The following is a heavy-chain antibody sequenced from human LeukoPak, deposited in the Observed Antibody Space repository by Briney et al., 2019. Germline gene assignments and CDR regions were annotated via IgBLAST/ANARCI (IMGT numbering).Heavy chain of an antibody. CDR2: ISAYNGNT. J-gene: IGHJ4*02. V-gene: IGHV1-18*01. CDR3: ARDRLTGYSSSWYGY. D-gene: IGHD6-13*01. Sequence: ASVKVSCKASGYTFTSYGISWVRQAPGQGLEWMGWISAYNGNTNYAQKLQGRVTMTTDTSTSTAYMELRSLRSDDTAVYYCARDRLTGYSSSWYGYWGQGTLVTVSS. CDR1: GYTFTSYG.